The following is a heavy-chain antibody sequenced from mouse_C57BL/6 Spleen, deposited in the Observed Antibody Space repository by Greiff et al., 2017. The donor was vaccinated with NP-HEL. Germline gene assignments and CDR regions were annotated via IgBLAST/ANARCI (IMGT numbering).Heavy chain of an antibody. CDR1: GYTFTSYW. D-gene: IGHD1-1*01. CDR2: IHPSDSDT. CDR3: AMDYYGSSSAWFAY. Sequence: QVQLQQPGAELVKPGASVKVSCKASGYTFTSYWMHWVKQRPGQGLEWIGRIHPSDSDTNYNQKFKGKATLTVDKSSSTAYMQLSSLTSEDSAVYYCAMDYYGSSSAWFAYWGQGTLVTVSA. J-gene: IGHJ3*01. V-gene: IGHV1-74*01.